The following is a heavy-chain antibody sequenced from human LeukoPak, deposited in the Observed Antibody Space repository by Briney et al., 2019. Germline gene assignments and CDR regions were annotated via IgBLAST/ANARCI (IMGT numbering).Heavy chain of an antibody. Sequence: TGGSLRLSCAASGFTFSSYWIHWVRQAPGKGLVWVSCINNDGSSTFYAGSVKGRFTVSRDNAKNTLYLQMNSLRAEDTAIYYCVRGTADAPGVDYWGQGTLVTVSS. CDR2: INNDGSST. J-gene: IGHJ4*02. CDR3: VRGTADAPGVDY. D-gene: IGHD7-27*01. CDR1: GFTFSSYW. V-gene: IGHV3-74*01.